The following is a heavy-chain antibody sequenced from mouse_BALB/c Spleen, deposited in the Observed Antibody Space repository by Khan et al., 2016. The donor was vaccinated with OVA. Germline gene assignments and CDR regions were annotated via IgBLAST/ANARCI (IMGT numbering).Heavy chain of an antibody. J-gene: IGHJ2*01. V-gene: IGHV3-2*02. CDR3: ARGEYESPTY. CDR1: GYSITSDYT. D-gene: IGHD1-1*02. CDR2: ISYSGNT. Sequence: VQLQESGPDLVKPSPSLSLSCTVTGYSITSDYTWSWIRQFPENKLGWVDFISYSGNTNYTDTLKSRISITRDTSKNPLFLQLNSVTSEDTATYYCARGEYESPTYGGQGTMITVS.